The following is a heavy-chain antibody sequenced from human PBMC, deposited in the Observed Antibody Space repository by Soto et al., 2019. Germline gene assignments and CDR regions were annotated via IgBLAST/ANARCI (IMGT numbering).Heavy chain of an antibody. J-gene: IGHJ4*02. D-gene: IGHD6-19*01. CDR1: GGSFSGYY. CDR2: INHSGST. CDR3: ARWGARSYSSGWYDSGYYFDY. V-gene: IGHV4-34*01. Sequence: SETLSLTCAVYGGSFSGYYWSWIRQPPGKGLEWIGEINHSGSTNYNPSLKSRVTISVDTSKNQFSLKLSSVTAADTAVYYCARWGARSYSSGWYDSGYYFDYWGQGTLVTVSS.